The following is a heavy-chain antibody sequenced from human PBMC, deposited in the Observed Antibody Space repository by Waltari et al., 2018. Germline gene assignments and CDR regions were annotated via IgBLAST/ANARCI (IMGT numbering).Heavy chain of an antibody. CDR1: GFAFSSYA. CDR3: AKSVSWLDPDY. D-gene: IGHD3-22*01. CDR2: IYSGGST. Sequence: EVQLLESGGGLVQPGGSLRLSCAASGFAFSSYAMSWVRQAPGKGLEWVSVIYSGGSTYYADSVKGRFTISRDNSKNTLYLQMNSLRAEDTAVYYCAKSVSWLDPDYWGQGTLVTVSS. J-gene: IGHJ4*02. V-gene: IGHV3-23*03.